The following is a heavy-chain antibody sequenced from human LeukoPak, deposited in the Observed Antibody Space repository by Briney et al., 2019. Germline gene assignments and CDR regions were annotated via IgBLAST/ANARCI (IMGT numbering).Heavy chain of an antibody. J-gene: IGHJ4*02. D-gene: IGHD1-26*01. Sequence: GGSLRLSCAASGFTFSSYVMSWVRQAPGKGLEWVSGISTSGGSKYYTDSVKGRFTISRDNSKNTLYLQMNSLRAEDTAVYYCAKDLSGSYYPDVDYWGQGTLVTVSS. CDR2: ISTSGGSK. V-gene: IGHV3-23*01. CDR1: GFTFSSYV. CDR3: AKDLSGSYYPDVDY.